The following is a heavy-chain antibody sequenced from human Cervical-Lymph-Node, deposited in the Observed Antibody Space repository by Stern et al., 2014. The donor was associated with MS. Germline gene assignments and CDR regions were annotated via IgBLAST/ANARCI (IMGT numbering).Heavy chain of an antibody. V-gene: IGHV3-33*01. Sequence: VQLLESGGGVVQPGRSLRLSCAASGFTFSSYGMHWVRQAPGKGLEWVAGIWYDGSNKYYADSVTGRFTISRDNSKNTLYLQMNSLRAEDTAVYYCARDRGWERDAFDIWGQGTMVTVSS. J-gene: IGHJ3*02. CDR2: IWYDGSNK. CDR1: GFTFSSYG. D-gene: IGHD1-26*01. CDR3: ARDRGWERDAFDI.